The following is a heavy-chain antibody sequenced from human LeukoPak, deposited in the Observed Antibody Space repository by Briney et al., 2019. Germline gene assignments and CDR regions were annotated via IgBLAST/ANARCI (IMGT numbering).Heavy chain of an antibody. CDR1: GFTFSSYG. CDR3: AREARYYYYMDV. Sequence: GGSLRLSCAASGFTFSSYGMHWVRQAPGKGLEWVAFIRYDGSNKYYADSVKGRFTISRDNSKNTLYLQMNSLRAEDTAVYYCAREARYYYYMDVWGKGTTVTVSS. J-gene: IGHJ6*03. CDR2: IRYDGSNK. V-gene: IGHV3-30*02.